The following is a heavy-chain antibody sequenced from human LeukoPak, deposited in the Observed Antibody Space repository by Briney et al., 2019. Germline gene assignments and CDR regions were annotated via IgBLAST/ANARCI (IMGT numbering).Heavy chain of an antibody. V-gene: IGHV3-23*01. J-gene: IGHJ5*02. Sequence: PGGSLRLSCAASGFTFSSYAMTWVRQAPGVGLEWVSTISGGGGSTYYADSVKGRFTISRDNSKNTLYLQINNLRAEDTAVYYCAKDHRVGQLLLLPWGQGTLVTVSS. CDR3: AKDHRVGQLLLLP. CDR1: GFTFSSYA. D-gene: IGHD2-15*01. CDR2: ISGGGGST.